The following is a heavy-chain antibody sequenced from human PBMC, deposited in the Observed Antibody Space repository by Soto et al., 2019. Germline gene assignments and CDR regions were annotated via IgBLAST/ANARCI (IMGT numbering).Heavy chain of an antibody. J-gene: IGHJ4*02. D-gene: IGHD6-6*01. CDR2: IYYSGST. V-gene: IGHV4-59*01. Sequence: SETLSLTCTVSGGSISSYYWSWIRQPPGKGLEWIGYIYYSGSTNYNPSLKSRVTISVDTSKNQFSLKLSSVTAADTAVYYCARGGVYSSSLALGSWGQGTLVTVSS. CDR3: ARGGVYSSSLALGS. CDR1: GGSISSYY.